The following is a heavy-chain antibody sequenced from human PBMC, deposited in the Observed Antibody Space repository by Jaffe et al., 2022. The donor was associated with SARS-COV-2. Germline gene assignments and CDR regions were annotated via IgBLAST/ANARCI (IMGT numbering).Heavy chain of an antibody. CDR2: IRQDGSER. CDR1: GFTFGNYW. V-gene: IGHV3-7*01. Sequence: EVQLVESGGGLVQPGGSLRLSCAASGFTFGNYWMNWVRQAPGKGLEWVANIRQDGSERYYVDSVKGRFTISRDNAKNSLYLQMNSLRAEDTAVYYCARGWGSSNYWGQGTLVTVSS. D-gene: IGHD3-16*01. J-gene: IGHJ4*02. CDR3: ARGWGSSNY.